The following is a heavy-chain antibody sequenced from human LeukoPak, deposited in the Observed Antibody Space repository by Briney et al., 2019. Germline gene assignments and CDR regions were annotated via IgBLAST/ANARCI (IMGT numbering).Heavy chain of an antibody. CDR3: ARGNYDFAYDP. D-gene: IGHD3-3*01. V-gene: IGHV3-21*01. CDR2: FSTSGSYI. J-gene: IGHJ5*02. Sequence: GGSLRLSCAASGFILSDLDMNWVRQAPGKGLEWVSYFSTSGSYIHYADSVKGRFTISRDDAKNSLYLQLDSLTVEDTAVYFCARGNYDFAYDPWGQGTLVTVSS. CDR1: GFILSDLD.